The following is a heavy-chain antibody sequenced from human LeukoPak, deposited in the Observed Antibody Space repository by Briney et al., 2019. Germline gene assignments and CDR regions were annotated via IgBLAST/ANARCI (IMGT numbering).Heavy chain of an antibody. CDR1: GYSISSGYY. CDR2: IYHSGST. CDR3: ASTLQWLSTYFDY. V-gene: IGHV4-38-2*01. Sequence: PSETLSLTCAVSGYSISSGYYWGWIRQPPGKGLEWIGNIYHSGSTYYSPSLKSRVTISVDTSKNQFSLNLSSVTAADTAVYYCASTLQWLSTYFDYWGQGALVTVSS. J-gene: IGHJ4*02. D-gene: IGHD6-19*01.